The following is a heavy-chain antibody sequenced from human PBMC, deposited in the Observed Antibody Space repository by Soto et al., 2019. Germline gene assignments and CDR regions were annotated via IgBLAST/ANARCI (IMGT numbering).Heavy chain of an antibody. CDR1: GFTFSSYW. CDR2: INGNGSST. V-gene: IGHV3-74*01. D-gene: IGHD3-10*01. Sequence: EVQLVESGGGLVQPGGSLRLSCAASGFTFSSYWMHWVRQAPGKGLVWVSRINGNGSSTNYADSVKGRFTISRDNAKNTLYLQMNSLRAEDTAVYYCARVSRGSSVNFDYWGQGTLVTVSS. CDR3: ARVSRGSSVNFDY. J-gene: IGHJ4*02.